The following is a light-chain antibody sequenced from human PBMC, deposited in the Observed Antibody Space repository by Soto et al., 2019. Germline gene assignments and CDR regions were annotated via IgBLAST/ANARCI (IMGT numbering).Light chain of an antibody. V-gene: IGLV6-57*04. CDR1: SGSIASNY. CDR3: QSYDSSNHAVV. J-gene: IGLJ2*01. Sequence: NFMLTQPHSVSESPGKTVTISCTRSSGSIASNYVQWYQQRPGSAPTTVIYEDNQRPSGVPDRFSGSIDSSSNSASLTISGLKTEDEADYYCQSYDSSNHAVVFGGGTKLTDL. CDR2: EDN.